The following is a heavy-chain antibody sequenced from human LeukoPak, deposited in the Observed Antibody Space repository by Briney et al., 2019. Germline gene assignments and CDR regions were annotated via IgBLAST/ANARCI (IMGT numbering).Heavy chain of an antibody. Sequence: GGSLRLSCAASGFTFSNAWMSWVRQAPGKGLEWVGRIKSKTDGGTTDYAAPVKGRFTISRDNSKNTLYLQMNSLRAEDTAVYYCARDQGSSSHWGQGTLVTVSS. V-gene: IGHV3-15*01. CDR3: ARDQGSSSH. CDR1: GFTFSNAW. D-gene: IGHD6-13*01. CDR2: IKSKTDGGTT. J-gene: IGHJ4*02.